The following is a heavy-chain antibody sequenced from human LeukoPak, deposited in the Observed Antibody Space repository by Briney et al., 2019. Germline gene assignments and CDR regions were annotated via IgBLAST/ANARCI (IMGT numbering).Heavy chain of an antibody. Sequence: EGSLRLSCAASGFTFSTYGMHWVRQAPGKGLEWVAVIWYDGSQKYYADSVKGRFTISRDNSKNTLYLQMNSLRAEDTAVYYCAKDQRILDWGQGTLVTVSS. V-gene: IGHV3-33*06. J-gene: IGHJ4*02. CDR2: IWYDGSQK. CDR1: GFTFSTYG. D-gene: IGHD2-15*01. CDR3: AKDQRILD.